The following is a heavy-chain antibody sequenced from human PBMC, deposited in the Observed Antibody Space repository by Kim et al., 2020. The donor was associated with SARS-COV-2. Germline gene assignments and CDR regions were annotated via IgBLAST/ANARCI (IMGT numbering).Heavy chain of an antibody. D-gene: IGHD3-22*01. CDR1: GGSISSSSYY. CDR3: ARSGLPYYYDSSGDYYFDY. V-gene: IGHV4-39*01. Sequence: SETLSLTCTVSGGSISSSSYYWGWIRQPPGKGLEWIGSIYYSGSTYYNPSLKSRVTISVDTSKNQFSLKLSSVTAADTAVYYCARSGLPYYYDSSGDYYFDYWGQGTLVTVSS. CDR2: IYYSGST. J-gene: IGHJ4*02.